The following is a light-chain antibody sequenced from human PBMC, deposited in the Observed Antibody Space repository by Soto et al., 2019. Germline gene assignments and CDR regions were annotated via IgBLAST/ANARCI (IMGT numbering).Light chain of an antibody. J-gene: IGKJ5*01. V-gene: IGKV1-39*01. Sequence: IEMTQSPSSLSASVGETVTIICRARQSIKKFLNWYQQKPGQAPKLLMYGASTLQRGVPSRFSGSASGTEFVLTISNLQPEDFAIYFCQQSHTTPTFGQGTRLEIK. CDR1: QSIKKF. CDR3: QQSHTTPT. CDR2: GAS.